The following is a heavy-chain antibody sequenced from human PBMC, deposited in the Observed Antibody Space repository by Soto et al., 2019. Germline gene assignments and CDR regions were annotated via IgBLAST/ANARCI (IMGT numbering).Heavy chain of an antibody. CDR2: IIPIFGTA. CDR3: ARDRRITIFGVVIIGGMDV. J-gene: IGHJ6*02. D-gene: IGHD3-3*01. Sequence: ASVKVSCKASGGTFSSYAISWVRQAPGQGLEWMGGIIPIFGTANYAQKFQGRVTITADESTSTAYMELSSLRSEDTAVYYCARDRRITIFGVVIIGGMDVWGQGTTVNVSS. V-gene: IGHV1-69*13. CDR1: GGTFSSYA.